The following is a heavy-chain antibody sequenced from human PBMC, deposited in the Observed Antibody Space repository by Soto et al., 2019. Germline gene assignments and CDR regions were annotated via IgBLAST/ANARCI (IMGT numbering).Heavy chain of an antibody. CDR3: ARTGDSDYYYYYMDV. V-gene: IGHV3-33*01. CDR2: IWYDGSNK. D-gene: IGHD4-17*01. J-gene: IGHJ6*03. CDR1: GFTFSSYG. Sequence: GGSLRLSCAASGFTFSSYGMHWVRQAPSKGLEWVAVIWYDGSNKYYADSVKGRFTISRDNSKNTLYLQMNSLRAEDTAVYYCARTGDSDYYYYYMDVWGKGTTVTVSS.